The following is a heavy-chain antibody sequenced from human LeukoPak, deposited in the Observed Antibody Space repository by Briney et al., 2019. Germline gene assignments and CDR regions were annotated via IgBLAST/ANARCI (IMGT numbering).Heavy chain of an antibody. Sequence: PGGSLRLSCAASGFTFSGSAMHWVRQASGKGLEWVGRIRSKAISYATAYAASVKGRFTISRGDSKNTAYLQMNSLKTEDTAVYYCTREYDFWSGYRYYYYYYYMDVWGKGTTVTVSS. V-gene: IGHV3-73*01. D-gene: IGHD3-3*01. J-gene: IGHJ6*03. CDR3: TREYDFWSGYRYYYYYYYMDV. CDR1: GFTFSGSA. CDR2: IRSKAISYAT.